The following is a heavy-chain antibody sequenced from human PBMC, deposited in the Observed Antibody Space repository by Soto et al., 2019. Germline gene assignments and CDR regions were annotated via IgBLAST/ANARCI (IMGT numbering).Heavy chain of an antibody. V-gene: IGHV4-31*03. D-gene: IGHD6-6*01. CDR2: IYYSGST. CDR1: GGSISSGGYY. J-gene: IGHJ4*02. CDR3: ARSRRVSSSTFDY. Sequence: SETLSLTCTVSGGSISSGGYYWSWIRQHPGKGLEWIGYIYYSGSTYYDPSLKSRVTISVDTSKNQFSLKLSSVTAADTAVYYCARSRRVSSSTFDYWGQGTLVTVSS.